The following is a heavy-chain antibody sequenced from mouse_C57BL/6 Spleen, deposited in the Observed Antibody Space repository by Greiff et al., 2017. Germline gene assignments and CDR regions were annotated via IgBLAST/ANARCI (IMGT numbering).Heavy chain of an antibody. V-gene: IGHV1-69*01. CDR3: ARGGLRRGGGFDY. CDR2: IDPSDSYT. J-gene: IGHJ2*01. Sequence: QVQLQQSGAELVMPGASVKLSCKASGYTFTSYWMHWVKQRPGQGLEWIGEIDPSDSYTKYNQKFKGKSTLTVDKSSSTAYMQLSSLTSEDSAVYYWARGGLRRGGGFDYWGQGTTLTVSS. D-gene: IGHD2-4*01. CDR1: GYTFTSYW.